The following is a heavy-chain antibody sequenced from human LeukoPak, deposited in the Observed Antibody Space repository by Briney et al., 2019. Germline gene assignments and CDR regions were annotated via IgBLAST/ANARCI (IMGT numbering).Heavy chain of an antibody. J-gene: IGHJ4*02. CDR2: IWYDGSNK. D-gene: IGHD3-22*01. CDR1: GFTFSSYG. Sequence: GGSLRLSCAASGFTFSSYGMHWVRQAPGKGLEWVAVIWYDGSNKYYADSVKGRFTISRDNSKNTLYLQMNSLRAEDTAVYYCARDPKYYYDSSGPNDYWGQGTLVTVSS. CDR3: ARDPKYYYDSSGPNDY. V-gene: IGHV3-33*01.